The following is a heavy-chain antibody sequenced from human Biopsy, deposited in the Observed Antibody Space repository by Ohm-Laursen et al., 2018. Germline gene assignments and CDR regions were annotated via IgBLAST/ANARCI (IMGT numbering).Heavy chain of an antibody. Sequence: GTLSLTCSVSGGSVSSSNYYWNWIRQTPGKGLEWTGFIYNTERTNYNPSLKSRVTISLDTSKNQFSLELSSVIPSDTAVYYCAIDRVPRRGVMPVYYYGMDVWGQGSTVTVSS. CDR1: GGSVSSSNYY. V-gene: IGHV4-61*01. D-gene: IGHD2-21*01. CDR2: IYNTERT. J-gene: IGHJ6*02. CDR3: AIDRVPRRGVMPVYYYGMDV.